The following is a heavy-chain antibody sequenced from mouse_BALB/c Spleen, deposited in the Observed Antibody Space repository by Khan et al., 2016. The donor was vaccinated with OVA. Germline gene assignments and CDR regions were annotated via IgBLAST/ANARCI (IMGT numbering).Heavy chain of an antibody. CDR1: GYSFTAYY. Sequence: EVQLQESGPDLVKTGASVKISCKASGYSFTAYYMNWVKLSHGKSLECIGRINPNTDNINYNQKFKGKAILNVDTSSSTAYMELRSLTSEYSAVYFCARGYDFCAYWGQGTLVTVSA. CDR3: ARGYDFCAY. V-gene: IGHV1-26*01. CDR2: INPNTDNI. J-gene: IGHJ3*01. D-gene: IGHD2-14*01.